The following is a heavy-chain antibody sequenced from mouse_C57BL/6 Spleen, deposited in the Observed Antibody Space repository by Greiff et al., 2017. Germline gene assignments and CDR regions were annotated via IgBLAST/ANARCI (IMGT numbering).Heavy chain of an antibody. CDR2: ISDGGSYT. CDR1: GFTFSSYA. D-gene: IGHD2-5*01. Sequence: EVKLVESGGGLVKPGGSLKLSCAASGFTFSSYAMSWVRQTPEKRLEWVATISDGGSYTYYPDNVKGRFTISRDNAKNNLYLQMSHLKSEDTAMYYCARGGTYYSNCFDYWGQGTTLTVSS. CDR3: ARGGTYYSNCFDY. V-gene: IGHV5-4*03. J-gene: IGHJ2*01.